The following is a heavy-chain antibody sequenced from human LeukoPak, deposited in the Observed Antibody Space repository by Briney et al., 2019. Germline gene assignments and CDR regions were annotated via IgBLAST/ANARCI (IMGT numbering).Heavy chain of an antibody. CDR2: IHRSGST. CDR3: ARAPEFSSGWLLDC. V-gene: IGHV4-4*07. D-gene: IGHD6-19*01. CDR1: GGSMSTYY. Sequence: SETLSLTCTVSGGSMSTYYWGWIRQSAGKGLEWIGRIHRSGSTNYNPSLVSRVTMSVDTSKNQFSLKVSSVTAADTGVYYCARAPEFSSGWLLDCWGQGSLVTVSS. J-gene: IGHJ4*02.